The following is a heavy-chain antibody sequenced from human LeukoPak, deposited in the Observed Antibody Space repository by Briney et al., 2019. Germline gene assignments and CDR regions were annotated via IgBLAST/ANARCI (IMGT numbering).Heavy chain of an antibody. J-gene: IGHJ4*02. CDR1: GQSFSGYY. CDR2: INHSGST. Sequence: SETLSLTCAVYGQSFSGYYWSWIRQPPGKGLEWIGEINHSGSTNYNPSLKSRVTISVDTSKNQFSLKLSSVTAADTAVYYCARVPDWAGTGFDYWGEGTLVTVSS. V-gene: IGHV4-34*01. D-gene: IGHD6-19*01. CDR3: ARVPDWAGTGFDY.